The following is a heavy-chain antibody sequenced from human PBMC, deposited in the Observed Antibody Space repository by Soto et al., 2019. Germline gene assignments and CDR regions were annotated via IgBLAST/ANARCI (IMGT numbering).Heavy chain of an antibody. J-gene: IGHJ4*02. CDR3: TNGYSNYDSHC. CDR1: GFTFSGSA. CDR2: IRSKANSYAT. Sequence: EVQLVESGGGLVQPGGSLKLSCAASGFTFSGSAMHWVRQASGKGLEWVGRIRSKANSYATAYAASVQGRFTISRDDSKNTAYLQMNSLKTEDAAVYYCTNGYSNYDSHCWGRGTLVTVSS. V-gene: IGHV3-73*01. D-gene: IGHD4-4*01.